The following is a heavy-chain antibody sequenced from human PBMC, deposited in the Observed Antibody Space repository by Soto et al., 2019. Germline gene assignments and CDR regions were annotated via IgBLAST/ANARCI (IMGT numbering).Heavy chain of an antibody. CDR3: ARDTGYCTNGVCPKYFQH. CDR2: ISAYNGNT. V-gene: IGHV1-18*01. Sequence: ASVKVSCKASGYTFTSYGISWVRQAPGQGLEWMGWISAYNGNTNYAQKLQGRVTMTTDTSTSTAYMELRSLRSDDTAVYYCARDTGYCTNGVCPKYFQHWGQGTLVTV. D-gene: IGHD2-8*01. J-gene: IGHJ1*01. CDR1: GYTFTSYG.